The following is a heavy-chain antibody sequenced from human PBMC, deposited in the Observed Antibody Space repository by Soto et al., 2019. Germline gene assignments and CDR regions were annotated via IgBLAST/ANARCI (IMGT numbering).Heavy chain of an antibody. CDR2: IKQDGSEK. Sequence: EVQLVESGGGLVQPGGSLRLSCAASGFTFSSSWMNWVRQAPGKGLEWVANIKQDGSEKYYVDSVKGRFTISRDNAKNSLYLQMNSLRAEDTAVYYCARDLGYCSGGTCYSVLDYWGQGTLVTVSS. CDR1: GFTFSSSW. V-gene: IGHV3-7*01. J-gene: IGHJ4*02. D-gene: IGHD2-15*01. CDR3: ARDLGYCSGGTCYSVLDY.